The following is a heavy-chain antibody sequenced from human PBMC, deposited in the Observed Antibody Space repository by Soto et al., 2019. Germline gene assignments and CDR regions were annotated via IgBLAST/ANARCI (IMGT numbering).Heavy chain of an antibody. CDR1: CGSISSSSYY. Sequence: SETLSLTCTVSCGSISSSSYYWVWIRQPPGKGLEWIGSIYYSGTTYYNPSLKSRVTISVDTSKNQFSLKLRSVTAADTAVYYCARQSPDYLGSVGWFDPWGQGTLVTVSS. D-gene: IGHD1-26*01. V-gene: IGHV4-39*01. CDR3: ARQSPDYLGSVGWFDP. CDR2: IYYSGTT. J-gene: IGHJ5*02.